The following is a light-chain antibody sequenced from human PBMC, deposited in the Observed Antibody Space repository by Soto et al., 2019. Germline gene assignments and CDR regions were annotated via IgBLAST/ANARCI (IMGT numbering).Light chain of an antibody. V-gene: IGKV3-11*01. J-gene: IGKJ3*01. CDR2: DAS. CDR3: QQRSNWPTEYR. CDR1: QSVSSY. Sequence: EIVLTQSPATLSLSPGERATLSCRASQSVSSYLAWYQQKPGQAPRLVIYDASNRATGIPAWFSGSGSGTDFTLTVSRLEPEDFAGYYCQQRSNWPTEYRFGRGTKVDIK.